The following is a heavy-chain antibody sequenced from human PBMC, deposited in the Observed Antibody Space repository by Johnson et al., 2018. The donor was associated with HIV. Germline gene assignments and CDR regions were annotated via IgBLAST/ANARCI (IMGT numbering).Heavy chain of an antibody. J-gene: IGHJ3*01. CDR3: AKDGGRWSYSFDV. Sequence: VQLVESGGGLVQPGGSLRLSCAASGFTFSGSAMHWVRQASGKGLEWVGRIRSKANSYATAYAASVKGRFTISRDDSKNTAYLQMISLRAEDTAVYYCAKDGGRWSYSFDVWGQGTMVSVSS. D-gene: IGHD3-16*01. CDR2: IRSKANSYAT. CDR1: GFTFSGSA. V-gene: IGHV3-73*02.